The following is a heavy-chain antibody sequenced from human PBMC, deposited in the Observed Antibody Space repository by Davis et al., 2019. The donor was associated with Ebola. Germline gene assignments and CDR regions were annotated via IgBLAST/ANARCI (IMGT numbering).Heavy chain of an antibody. CDR2: IFSGGST. Sequence: GKSLKISCAASGFTVSSNYMSWVRQAPGKGLEWVSVIFSGGSTYYADSVKGRFTISRDNSTNTLYLQMNSLRAEDTAVYYCARGYVSFYFDYWGQGTLVTVSS. CDR1: GFTVSSNY. D-gene: IGHD3-16*01. CDR3: ARGYVSFYFDY. J-gene: IGHJ4*02. V-gene: IGHV3-66*01.